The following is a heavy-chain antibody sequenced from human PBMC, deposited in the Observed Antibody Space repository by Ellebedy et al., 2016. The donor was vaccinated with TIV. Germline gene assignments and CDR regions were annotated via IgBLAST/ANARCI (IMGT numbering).Heavy chain of an antibody. D-gene: IGHD2-8*01. CDR3: ARESRGVVVLTDAKYFHHYMDV. CDR1: GGSLSDNY. CDR2: IDHSGST. V-gene: IGHV4-34*01. Sequence: SETLSLTXAVYGGSLSDNYWSWIRQPPGKGLECIGEIDHSGSTNYNPSLESRVTISRDTSKNQFSLKLNSVTAADTAVYYCARESRGVVVLTDAKYFHHYMDVWGEGTTVTVSS. J-gene: IGHJ6*03.